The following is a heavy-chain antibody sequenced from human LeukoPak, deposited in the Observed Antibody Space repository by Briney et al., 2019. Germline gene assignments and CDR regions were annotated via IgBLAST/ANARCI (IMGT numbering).Heavy chain of an antibody. V-gene: IGHV3-30*01. CDR3: ARDLSSSHTFDY. CDR1: GFTFSSYA. J-gene: IGHJ4*02. CDR2: ISYDGSNN. D-gene: IGHD6-6*01. Sequence: GGSLRLSCAASGFTFSSYAMHWVRQAPGKGLEWVAVISYDGSNNYYADSVKGRFTISRDNSKNTLYLQMNSLRAEDTAVYYCARDLSSSHTFDYWGQGTLVTVSS.